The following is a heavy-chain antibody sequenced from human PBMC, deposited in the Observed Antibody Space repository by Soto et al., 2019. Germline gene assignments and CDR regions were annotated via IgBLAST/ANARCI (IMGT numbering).Heavy chain of an antibody. V-gene: IGHV3-30-3*01. CDR2: ISYDGSNK. CDR3: AVNIVVVTAIKGDY. J-gene: IGHJ4*02. Sequence: QVQLVESGGGVVQPGRSLRLSCAASGFTFSSYAMHWVRQAPGKGLEWVAVISYDGSNKYYADSVKGRFTISRDNSKNTLYLQMNSLSAEETAVYYCAVNIVVVTAIKGDYWGQGTLVTVSS. CDR1: GFTFSSYA. D-gene: IGHD2-21*02.